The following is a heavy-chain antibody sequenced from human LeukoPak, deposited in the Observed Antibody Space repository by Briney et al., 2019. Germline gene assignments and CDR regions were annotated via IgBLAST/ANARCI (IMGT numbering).Heavy chain of an antibody. CDR2: IYTSGST. CDR1: GDSIRSGSYY. J-gene: IGHJ6*03. CDR3: ARGGYSYGTYYYYYMDV. Sequence: SETLSLTCTVSGDSIRSGSYYWSWIRQPAGKGLEWIGRIYTSGSTYYNPSLKSRVTISVDTSKNQFSLKLSSVTAADTAVYYCARGGYSYGTYYYYYMDVWGKGTTVTVSS. D-gene: IGHD5-18*01. V-gene: IGHV4-61*02.